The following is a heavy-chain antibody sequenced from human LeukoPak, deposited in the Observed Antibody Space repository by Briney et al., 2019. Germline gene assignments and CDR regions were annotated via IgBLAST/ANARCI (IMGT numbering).Heavy chain of an antibody. V-gene: IGHV3-20*04. J-gene: IGHJ4*02. CDR2: INWNGGST. CDR1: GFTFDDYG. Sequence: RAGGSLRLSCAASGFTFDDYGMSWVRQAPGKGLEWVSGINWNGGSTGYADSVKGRFTISRDNAKNSLYLQMNSLRAEDTALYYCARGDYYDSSGLSDYWGQGTLVTVSS. CDR3: ARGDYYDSSGLSDY. D-gene: IGHD3-22*01.